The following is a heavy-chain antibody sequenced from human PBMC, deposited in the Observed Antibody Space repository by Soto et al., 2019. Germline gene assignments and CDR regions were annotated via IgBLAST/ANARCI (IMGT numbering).Heavy chain of an antibody. CDR1: GYTFTYYH. CDR3: AIVPYSDGLLCYLDY. V-gene: IGHV1-46*01. J-gene: IGHJ4*02. CDR2: INPNGGNT. Sequence: GASVKGSCKASGYTFTYYHVHWVRQAPGQGLEWMGIINPNGGNTTYAQKFQGRVTMTRDTSTSTVYLEVSSLRYEDTALYYCAIVPYSDGLLCYLDYWGQGTLVTVSS. D-gene: IGHD5-18*01.